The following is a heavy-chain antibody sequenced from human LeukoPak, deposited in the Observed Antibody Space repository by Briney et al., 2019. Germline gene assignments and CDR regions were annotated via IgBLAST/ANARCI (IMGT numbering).Heavy chain of an antibody. CDR1: GFTFSSYW. CDR2: ISTDGSTT. CDR3: AKDGRWELLPYYFDY. D-gene: IGHD1-26*01. Sequence: GGSLRLSCAASGFTFSSYWMHWVRQAPGKGLVWVSRISTDGSTTAYADSVKGRFTISRDNSKNTLYLQMNSLRAEDTAVYYCAKDGRWELLPYYFDYWGQGTLVTVSS. J-gene: IGHJ4*02. V-gene: IGHV3-74*01.